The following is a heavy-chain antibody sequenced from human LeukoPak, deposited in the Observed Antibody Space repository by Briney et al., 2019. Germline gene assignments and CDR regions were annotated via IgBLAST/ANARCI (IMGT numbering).Heavy chain of an antibody. Sequence: GESLKISCKGSGYTFSTYWIGWVRQVPGKGLEWMGTIYPGDSDTRDSPSFQGHVTMSADKSTAYLQWSSLKASDTGMYYCARHHDKGVQRAFDIWGQGTMVIVSS. J-gene: IGHJ3*02. CDR2: IYPGDSDT. CDR1: GYTFSTYW. V-gene: IGHV5-51*01. D-gene: IGHD3-10*01. CDR3: ARHHDKGVQRAFDI.